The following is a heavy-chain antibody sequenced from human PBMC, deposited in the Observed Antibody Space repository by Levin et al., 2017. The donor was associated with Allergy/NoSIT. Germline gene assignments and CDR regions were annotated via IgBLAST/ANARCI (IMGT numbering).Heavy chain of an antibody. CDR1: GFTFSSYA. V-gene: IGHV3-23*01. J-gene: IGHJ4*02. CDR2: ISGSGGST. Sequence: GESLKISCAASGFTFSSYAMSWVRQAPGKGLEWVSAISGSGGSTYYADSVKGRFTISRDNSKNTLYLQMNSLRAEDTAVYYCAKDLLGRLGVEAYWGQGTLVTVSS. D-gene: IGHD3-16*01. CDR3: AKDLLGRLGVEAY.